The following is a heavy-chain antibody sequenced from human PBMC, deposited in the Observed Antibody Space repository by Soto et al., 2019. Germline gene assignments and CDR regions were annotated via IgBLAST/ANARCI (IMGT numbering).Heavy chain of an antibody. V-gene: IGHV4-34*01. CDR3: ARARYDFWSGYYLPKYYFDY. D-gene: IGHD3-3*01. J-gene: IGHJ4*02. CDR2: INHSGST. Sequence: SETLSLTCAVYGGSFSGYYWSWIRQPPGKGLEWIGEINHSGSTNYNPSLKSRVTISVDTSKNQFSLKLSSVTAADTAVYYCARARYDFWSGYYLPKYYFDYWGQGTLVT. CDR1: GGSFSGYY.